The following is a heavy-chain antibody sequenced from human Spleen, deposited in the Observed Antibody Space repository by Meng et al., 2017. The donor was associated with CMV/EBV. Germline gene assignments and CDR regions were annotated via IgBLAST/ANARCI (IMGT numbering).Heavy chain of an antibody. CDR3: ASLYGRGSSSHFDY. CDR2: INHSGST. Sequence: GSLKLSCAVYGGSFSGYYWSWIRQPPGKGLEWIGEINHSGSTNYNPSLKSRVTISVDTSKNQFSLKLSSVTAADTAVYYCASLYGRGSSSHFDYWGQGTLVTVSS. CDR1: GGSFSGYY. J-gene: IGHJ4*02. V-gene: IGHV4-34*01. D-gene: IGHD6-6*01.